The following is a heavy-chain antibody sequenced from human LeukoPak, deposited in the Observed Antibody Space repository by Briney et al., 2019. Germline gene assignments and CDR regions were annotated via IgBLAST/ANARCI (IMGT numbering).Heavy chain of an antibody. V-gene: IGHV4-34*01. CDR2: INHRGST. Sequence: PSETLSLTCAVYGGSFSGYYWSWIRQPPGKGLEWIGEINHRGSTNYNPSLKSRVTISVDTSKNQFSLKLSSVTAADTAVYYCARGRDDSSSWYLWGLEKAYYFDYWGQGTLVTVSS. CDR1: GGSFSGYY. J-gene: IGHJ4*02. CDR3: ARGRDDSSSWYLWGLEKAYYFDY. D-gene: IGHD6-13*01.